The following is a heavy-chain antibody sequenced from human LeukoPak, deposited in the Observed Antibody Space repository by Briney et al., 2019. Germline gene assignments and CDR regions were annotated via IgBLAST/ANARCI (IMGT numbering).Heavy chain of an antibody. J-gene: IGHJ4*02. CDR3: ARSTSGVVVPAAQQTFDY. V-gene: IGHV1-2*04. CDR2: INPNSGGT. CDR1: GYTFTGYY. D-gene: IGHD2-2*01. Sequence: ASVKVSCKASGYTFTGYYMHWVRQAPGQGLEWMGWINPNSGGTNYAQKFQGWVTMTRDTSISTAYMELSRLRSDDTAVYYCARSTSGVVVPAAQQTFDYWGQGTLITVSS.